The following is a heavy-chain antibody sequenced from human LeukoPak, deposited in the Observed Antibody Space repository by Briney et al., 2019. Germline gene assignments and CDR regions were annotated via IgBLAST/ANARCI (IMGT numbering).Heavy chain of an antibody. D-gene: IGHD3-3*01. CDR2: IKPDGSEK. Sequence: GGSLRLSCVASGFTFSSHHMNWVRQTPGKGLESVATIKPDGSEKYYVDSVKGRFTISRDNAKSSLYLQMNSLRAEDTAVYYCARDRWGITIFGVAHDWGQGTLVTVSS. CDR1: GFTFSSHH. J-gene: IGHJ4*02. CDR3: ARDRWGITIFGVAHD. V-gene: IGHV3-7*01.